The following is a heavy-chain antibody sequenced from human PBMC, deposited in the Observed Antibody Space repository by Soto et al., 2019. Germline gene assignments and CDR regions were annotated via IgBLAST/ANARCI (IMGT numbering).Heavy chain of an antibody. V-gene: IGHV3-48*02. CDR2: ISSTSGTI. CDR1: GFVFSTYS. Sequence: GGSLRLSCEASGFVFSTYSMNWVRQAPGKGLEWISYISSTSGTIYYADSVKGRFTIFRDNAKNSLFLQMNGLRDDDTAVYYCANQKIRFSVAGTLYGLGVWGQGTTVTVSS. J-gene: IGHJ6*02. CDR3: ANQKIRFSVAGTLYGLGV. D-gene: IGHD6-19*01.